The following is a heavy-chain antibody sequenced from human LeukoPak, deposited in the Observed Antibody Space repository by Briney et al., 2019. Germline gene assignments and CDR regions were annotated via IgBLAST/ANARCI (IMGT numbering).Heavy chain of an antibody. CDR2: MNPNSGNT. Sequence: ASVKVSCKASGYTFTSYDINWVRQATGQGLEWMGWMNPNSGNTGYAQKFQGRVTMTRNTSISTAYMELRSLRSEDTAVYYCARAPKRGYGGTYYFDYWGQGTLVTVSS. CDR1: GYTFTSYD. V-gene: IGHV1-8*01. D-gene: IGHD4-23*01. CDR3: ARAPKRGYGGTYYFDY. J-gene: IGHJ4*02.